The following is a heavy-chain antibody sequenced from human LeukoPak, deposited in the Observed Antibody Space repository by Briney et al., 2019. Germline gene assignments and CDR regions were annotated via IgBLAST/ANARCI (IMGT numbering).Heavy chain of an antibody. CDR3: ARNVDTALALDY. D-gene: IGHD5-18*01. Sequence: PSETVSLTCTVSGGSINAGDYSWSWIRQPAGKGLEWIGYIYYSGSTHYNPSLKSRVTISVDTSKNQFSLKLSSVTAADTAMYYCARNVDTALALDYWGQETLVTVSS. J-gene: IGHJ4*02. CDR2: IYYSGST. V-gene: IGHV4-30-4*01. CDR1: GGSINAGDYS.